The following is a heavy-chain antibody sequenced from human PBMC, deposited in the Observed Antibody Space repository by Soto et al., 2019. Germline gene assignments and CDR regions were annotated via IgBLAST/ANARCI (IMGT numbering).Heavy chain of an antibody. CDR1: GFTFSSYG. V-gene: IGHV3-33*01. CDR2: IWYDGSNK. J-gene: IGHJ4*02. Sequence: GSLRLSCAASGFTFSSYGMHWVRQAPGKGLEWVAVIWYDGSNKYYADSVKGRFTISRDNSKNTLYLQMNSLRAEDTAVYYCASNRQTYYYDSSGYYTSFDYWGQGTLVTVSS. CDR3: ASNRQTYYYDSSGYYTSFDY. D-gene: IGHD3-22*01.